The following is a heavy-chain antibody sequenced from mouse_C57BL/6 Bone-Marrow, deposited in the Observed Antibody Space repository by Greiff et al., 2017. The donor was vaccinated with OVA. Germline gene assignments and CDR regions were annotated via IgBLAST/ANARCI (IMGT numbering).Heavy chain of an antibody. CDR1: GYTFTDYY. J-gene: IGHJ2*01. CDR2: INPNNGGT. D-gene: IGHD2-3*01. Sequence: EVQLQQSGPELVKPGASVKISCKASGYTFTDYYMNWVKQSHGKSLEWIGDINPNNGGTSYNQKFKGKATLTVDKSSSTAYMELRSLPSEDSAVYYCAMMRDFDYWGQGTTLTVSS. CDR3: AMMRDFDY. V-gene: IGHV1-26*01.